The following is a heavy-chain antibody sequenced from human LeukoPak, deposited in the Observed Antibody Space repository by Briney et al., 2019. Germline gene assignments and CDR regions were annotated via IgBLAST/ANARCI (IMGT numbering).Heavy chain of an antibody. Sequence: SETLSLTCTVSGGSISSYYWSWIRQPVGKGLEWIGRIYTSGSTNYNPSLKSRVAMSADTSKNQFSLKLSSVTAADTAVYYCARGRLTMVRGVIITGNWFDPWGQGTLVTVSS. V-gene: IGHV4-4*07. CDR1: GGSISSYY. D-gene: IGHD3-10*01. CDR2: IYTSGST. CDR3: ARGRLTMVRGVIITGNWFDP. J-gene: IGHJ5*02.